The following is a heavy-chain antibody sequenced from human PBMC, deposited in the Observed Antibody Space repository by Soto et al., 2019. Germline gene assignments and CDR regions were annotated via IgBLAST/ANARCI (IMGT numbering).Heavy chain of an antibody. Sequence: QVQLVQSGAEVKKPGASVKVSCKASGYTFTSYGISWVRQAPGQGLEWMGWISAYNGNTKYAQKLQGRVTMTTDTSGSTAYMELRSLRSGGTALYSCALDLAVALIYYWGQGTLVTVSS. CDR1: GYTFTSYG. CDR3: ALDLAVALIYY. J-gene: IGHJ4*02. CDR2: ISAYNGNT. D-gene: IGHD6-19*01. V-gene: IGHV1-18*01.